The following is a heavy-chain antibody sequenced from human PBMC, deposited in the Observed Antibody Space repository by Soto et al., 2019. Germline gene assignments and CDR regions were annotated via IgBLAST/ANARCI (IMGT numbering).Heavy chain of an antibody. CDR1: GYTFTSYG. J-gene: IGHJ4*02. CDR3: ARIDSSGWIPYAQPPDY. Sequence: QVQLVQSGAEVKKPGASVKVSCKASGYTFTSYGISWVRQAPGQGLEWMGWISAYNGNTNYAQKLQGRVTMTTDTSPSTAYRELRSLRSDDTAVYYCARIDSSGWIPYAQPPDYWGQGTLVTVSS. CDR2: ISAYNGNT. V-gene: IGHV1-18*01. D-gene: IGHD6-19*01.